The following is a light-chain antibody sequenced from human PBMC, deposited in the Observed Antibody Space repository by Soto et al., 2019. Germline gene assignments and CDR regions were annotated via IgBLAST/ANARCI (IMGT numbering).Light chain of an antibody. V-gene: IGKV3-11*01. Sequence: EIVLTQSPDTLCLSPGDRATLSCRASQSVNSYLAWYQQKPGQAPRLLIYDGSNRATGIPARFSGSGSGTDFTLTISSLEPEDFAVYYCQQRSNWPITFGQGTRLEIK. J-gene: IGKJ5*01. CDR3: QQRSNWPIT. CDR2: DGS. CDR1: QSVNSY.